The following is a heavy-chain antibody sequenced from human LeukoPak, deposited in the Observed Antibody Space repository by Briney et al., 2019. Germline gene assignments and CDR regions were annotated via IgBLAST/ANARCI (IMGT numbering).Heavy chain of an antibody. J-gene: IGHJ4*02. CDR1: GFSFSNHY. V-gene: IGHV3-11*04. CDR3: ARDRRGGKDFDY. CDR2: ISSGGSTI. Sequence: GGSLRLSCTASGFSFSNHYMNWIRQAPGRGLEWISYISSGGSTIHYADSVKGRFTISRDNAKNSLYLQMNSLRAEDTAVYYCARDRRGGKDFDYWGQGTLVTVSS. D-gene: IGHD1-26*01.